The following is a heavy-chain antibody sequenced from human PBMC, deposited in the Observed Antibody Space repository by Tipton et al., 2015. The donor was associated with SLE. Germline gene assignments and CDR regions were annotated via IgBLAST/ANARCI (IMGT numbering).Heavy chain of an antibody. D-gene: IGHD2-8*01. V-gene: IGHV4-34*01. CDR2: INHSGST. Sequence: TLSLTCAVYGGSFSGYYWSWIRQPPGKGLEWIGEINHSGSTNYKPSLKSRVTISVDTSKNQFSLKLSSVTAADTAVYYCARDPAYCTNGVCYDYWGQGTLVTVSS. CDR1: GGSFSGYY. CDR3: ARDPAYCTNGVCYDY. J-gene: IGHJ4*02.